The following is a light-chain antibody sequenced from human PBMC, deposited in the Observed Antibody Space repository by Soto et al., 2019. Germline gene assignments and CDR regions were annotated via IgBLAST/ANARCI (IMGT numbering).Light chain of an antibody. Sequence: AIRMTQSPSSFSASTGDRVTITCRASQGISSYLAWYQQKPGKAPKLLIYAASTLQSGVTSRFSGSGSGTDFTLTISCLQSEDFATYYYQQYYSYPRTFGQGTKVESK. V-gene: IGKV1-8*01. CDR3: QQYYSYPRT. J-gene: IGKJ1*01. CDR1: QGISSY. CDR2: AAS.